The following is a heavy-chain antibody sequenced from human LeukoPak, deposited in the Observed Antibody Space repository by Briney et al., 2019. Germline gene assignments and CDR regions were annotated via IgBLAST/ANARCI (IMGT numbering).Heavy chain of an antibody. CDR3: AREFEYSTSGAGY. CDR2: MSILSGIT. J-gene: IGHJ4*02. Sequence: PGGSLRLSCAGSGFPFSEYSMNWVRQTPGKGLEWVSSMSILSGITYYAESVKGRFTVSRDNAKNLLHLQMNSLRVEDTAIYYCAREFEYSTSGAGYWGQGTLVTVSS. D-gene: IGHD6-6*01. V-gene: IGHV3-21*01. CDR1: GFPFSEYS.